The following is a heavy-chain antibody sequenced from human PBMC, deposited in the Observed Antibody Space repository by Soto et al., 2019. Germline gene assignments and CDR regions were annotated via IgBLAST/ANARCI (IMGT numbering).Heavy chain of an antibody. CDR3: AKEWAGALYFFDY. Sequence: EVQLLESGGGLVGPGGSSRLSCTASGFTFSGYALSWVRQAPGKGLEWVSSISGSGANTYYADSVKGRFTISRDNSKSTLYLQMSKLRTDDTAVYYCAKEWAGALYFFDYWGQGAQLTVSS. J-gene: IGHJ4*02. CDR2: ISGSGANT. CDR1: GFTFSGYA. V-gene: IGHV3-23*01. D-gene: IGHD1-26*01.